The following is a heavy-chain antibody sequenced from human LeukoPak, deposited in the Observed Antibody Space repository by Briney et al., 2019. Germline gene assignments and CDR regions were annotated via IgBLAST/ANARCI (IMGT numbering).Heavy chain of an antibody. CDR2: ISYDGSNK. D-gene: IGHD3-22*01. V-gene: IGHV3-30*03. CDR3: AREVRYYDSSGYSSCLDY. Sequence: GGSLRLSCAASGFTFSSYGMHWVRQAPGKGLEWVAVISYDGSNKYYADSVKGRFTISRDNSKNTLYLQMNSLRAEDTAVYYCAREVRYYDSSGYSSCLDYWGQGTLVTVSS. J-gene: IGHJ4*02. CDR1: GFTFSSYG.